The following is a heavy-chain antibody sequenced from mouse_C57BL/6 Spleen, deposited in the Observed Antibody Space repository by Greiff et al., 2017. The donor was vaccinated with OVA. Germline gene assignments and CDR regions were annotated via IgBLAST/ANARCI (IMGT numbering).Heavy chain of an antibody. D-gene: IGHD6-1*01. CDR1: GYSFTGYY. Sequence: EVKLVESGPELVKPGASVKISCKASGYSFTGYYMNWVKQSPEKSLEWIGEINPSTGGTTYNQKFKAKATLTVDKSSSTAYMQLKSLTSEDSAVYYCARSPAALYYAMDYWGQGTSVTVSS. CDR3: ARSPAALYYAMDY. J-gene: IGHJ4*01. CDR2: INPSTGGT. V-gene: IGHV1-42*01.